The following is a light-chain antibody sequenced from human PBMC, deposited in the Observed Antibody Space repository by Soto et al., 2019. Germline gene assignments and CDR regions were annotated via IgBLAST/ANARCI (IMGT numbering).Light chain of an antibody. J-gene: IGKJ4*01. Sequence: AIQLTQSPSSLSASVGDRVTITRRASQGISSAVAWYQQKPGKAPKFLIYEASSLGSGVPPTFSGSGSGTDFTLTIGSLQPEDFATYYCQQFKSYPLTFGGGTKVEIK. V-gene: IGKV1-13*02. CDR3: QQFKSYPLT. CDR1: QGISSA. CDR2: EAS.